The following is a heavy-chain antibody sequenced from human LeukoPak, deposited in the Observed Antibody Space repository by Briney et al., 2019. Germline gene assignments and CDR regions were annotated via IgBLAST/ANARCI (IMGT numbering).Heavy chain of an antibody. CDR1: GFTFSSYA. J-gene: IGHJ5*02. V-gene: IGHV3-23*01. CDR2: ISGNGGST. Sequence: PGGSLRLSCAASGFTFSSYAMSWVRQAPGKGLEWVSAISGNGGSTYYADSVKGRFTISRDNSKNTLYLQMNSLRAEDTAVYYCAKEPEDVLRYFDWLPRVWFDPWGQGTLVTVSS. D-gene: IGHD3-9*01. CDR3: AKEPEDVLRYFDWLPRVWFDP.